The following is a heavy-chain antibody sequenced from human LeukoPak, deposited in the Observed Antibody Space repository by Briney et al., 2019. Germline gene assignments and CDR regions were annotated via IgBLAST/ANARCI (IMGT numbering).Heavy chain of an antibody. CDR3: ARVGRDFNWNYDDY. Sequence: PGGSLRLSCAASGFTFSSYSMNWVRQAPGKGLEWVSYISSSSSTIYYADSVKGRFTTSRDNAKNSLYLQMNSLRAEDTAVYYCARVGRDFNWNYDDYWGQGTLVTVSS. CDR1: GFTFSSYS. CDR2: ISSSSSTI. D-gene: IGHD1-7*01. J-gene: IGHJ4*02. V-gene: IGHV3-48*01.